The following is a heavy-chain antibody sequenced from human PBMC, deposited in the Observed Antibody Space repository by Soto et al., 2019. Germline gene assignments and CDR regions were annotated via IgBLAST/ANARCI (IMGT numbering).Heavy chain of an antibody. CDR3: ARRGGRTACGDYPNTVDH. Sequence: QVQLVQSGADVKKPGASVTVSCEASGYPFSSYIVTWVRQAPGQGLEWMGWINPRNGDTKSAQKFQGRGSITLDTSTSTVYMHLRGLRSDGTATYYCARRGGRTACGDYPNTVDHWGQGTLVTVSS. CDR1: GYPFSSYI. J-gene: IGHJ4*02. CDR2: INPRNGDT. D-gene: IGHD4-17*01. V-gene: IGHV1-18*04.